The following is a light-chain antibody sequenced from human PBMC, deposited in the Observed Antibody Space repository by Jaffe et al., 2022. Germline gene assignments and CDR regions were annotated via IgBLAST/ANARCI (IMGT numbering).Light chain of an antibody. CDR3: SSYTSSSSPV. J-gene: IGLJ3*02. V-gene: IGLV2-14*01. CDR1: SSDVGGYNY. Sequence: QSALTQPASVSGSPGQSITISCTGTSSDVGGYNYVSWYQQHPGKAPKLMIYEVSNRPSGVSNRFSGSQSGSTASLTISGLQAEDEADYFCSSYTSSSSPVFGGGTKLTVL. CDR2: EVS.